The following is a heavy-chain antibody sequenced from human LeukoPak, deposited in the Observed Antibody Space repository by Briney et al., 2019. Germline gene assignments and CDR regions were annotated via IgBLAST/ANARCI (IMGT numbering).Heavy chain of an antibody. J-gene: IGHJ4*02. CDR3: ARDQGAPGDY. Sequence: GGSLRLSWAASGFTFNNYWMTWVRQVPGKGLEWVANINQNGSVRFYVDSVKGRFTISRDNAKNSLYLQMNSLTAEDTALYYCARDQGAPGDYWGQGTLVTVSS. D-gene: IGHD4/OR15-4a*01. CDR1: GFTFNNYW. V-gene: IGHV3-7*01. CDR2: INQNGSVR.